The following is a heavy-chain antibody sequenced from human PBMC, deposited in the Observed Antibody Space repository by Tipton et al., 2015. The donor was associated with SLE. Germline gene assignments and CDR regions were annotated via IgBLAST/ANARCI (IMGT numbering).Heavy chain of an antibody. V-gene: IGHV4-39*01. J-gene: IGHJ4*02. D-gene: IGHD2-21*01. CDR3: ARHQDVVVVTPLDF. CDR2: AFSIGST. Sequence: TLSLTCTVSGGSVRLREFYWGWIRQPPGKGLEWIGRAFSIGSTYSDPSLKSRVTISVDTSQKQVSLKLTSVTAADTAVYYCARHQDVVVVTPLDFWGRGTLVVVSS. CDR1: GGSVRLREFY.